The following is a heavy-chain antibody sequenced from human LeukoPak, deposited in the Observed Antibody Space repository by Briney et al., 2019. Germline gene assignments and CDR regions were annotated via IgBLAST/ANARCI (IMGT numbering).Heavy chain of an antibody. J-gene: IGHJ2*01. CDR1: GFTFSSYG. CDR3: ARDRVDYVEMATNWYFDL. V-gene: IGHV3-33*01. CDR2: IWYDGSNK. D-gene: IGHD5-24*01. Sequence: GRSLRLSCAASGFTFSSYGMHWVRQAPGKGLEWVAVIWYDGSNKYYADSVKGRFTISRDNSKNTLYLQMNSLRAEDTAVYYCARDRVDYVEMATNWYFDLWGRGTLVTVSS.